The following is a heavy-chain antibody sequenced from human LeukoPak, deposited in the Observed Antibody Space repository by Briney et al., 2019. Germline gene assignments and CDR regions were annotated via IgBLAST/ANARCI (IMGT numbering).Heavy chain of an antibody. CDR2: ISWNSGSI. V-gene: IGHV3-9*01. CDR3: AKDIASYPANWFDP. D-gene: IGHD2-2*01. CDR1: GFTFSSYA. J-gene: IGHJ5*02. Sequence: GGSLRLSCAASGFTFSSYAMHWVRQAPGNGLEWVSGISWNSGSIGYADSVKGRFTISRDNAKNSLYLQMNSLRAEDTALYYCAKDIASYPANWFDPWGQGTLVTVSS.